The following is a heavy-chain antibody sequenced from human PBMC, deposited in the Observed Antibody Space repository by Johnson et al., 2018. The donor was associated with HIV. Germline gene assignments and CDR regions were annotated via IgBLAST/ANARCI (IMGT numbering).Heavy chain of an antibody. CDR2: ISYDGSNK. V-gene: IGHV3-30*18. J-gene: IGHJ3*02. D-gene: IGHD6-13*01. Sequence: QVQLVESGGGLVQPGGSLRLSCAASGFTFSDYYMSWIRQAPGKGLEWVAVISYDGSNKYYADSVKGRFTISRDNSKNTLYLQMNSLRAEDTAVYYCAKARAAAGTSDAFDIWGQGTMVTVSS. CDR1: GFTFSDYY. CDR3: AKARAAAGTSDAFDI.